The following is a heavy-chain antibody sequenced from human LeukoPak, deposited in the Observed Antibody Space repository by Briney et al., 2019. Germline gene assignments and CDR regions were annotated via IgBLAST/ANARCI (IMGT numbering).Heavy chain of an antibody. CDR2: IFGSGGSA. CDR1: GFTFGSYA. V-gene: IGHV3-23*01. Sequence: GGSLRLSCAASGFTFGSYAMYWVRQAPGKGLEWVSGIFGSGGSAHYADSVKGRFTISRDNSKNTVYLQMDSLRVEDTAIYYCAKTTAGYSSGRYPAWPIDYWGQGTLVTVSS. CDR3: AKTTAGYSSGRYPAWPIDY. J-gene: IGHJ4*02. D-gene: IGHD2-15*01.